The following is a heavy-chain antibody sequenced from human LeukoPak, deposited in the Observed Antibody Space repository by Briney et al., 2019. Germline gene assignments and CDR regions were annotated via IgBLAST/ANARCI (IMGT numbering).Heavy chain of an antibody. CDR2: INHSGST. V-gene: IGHV4-34*01. CDR3: ARHGESTSLEYYYYYMDV. Sequence: SETLSLTCAVYGGSFSGYYWSWIRQPPGKGLEWIGEINHSGSTNYNPSLKSRVTISVDTSKNQFSLKLSSVAAADTAVYYCARHGESTSLEYYYYYMDVWGKGTTVTVSS. CDR1: GGSFSGYY. D-gene: IGHD2-2*01. J-gene: IGHJ6*03.